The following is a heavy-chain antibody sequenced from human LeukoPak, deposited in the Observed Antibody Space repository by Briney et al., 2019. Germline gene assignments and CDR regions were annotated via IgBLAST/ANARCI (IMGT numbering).Heavy chain of an antibody. Sequence: GGSVRLSCAASGFTFSSYWMHWVRQAPGEGLVWVSRINSDGSSTSYADSVKGRFTISRDNAKNTLYLQMNSLRAEDTAVYYCARDGGSYFGWFDPWGQGTLVTVSS. CDR3: ARDGGSYFGWFDP. J-gene: IGHJ5*02. D-gene: IGHD1-26*01. CDR2: INSDGSST. CDR1: GFTFSSYW. V-gene: IGHV3-74*01.